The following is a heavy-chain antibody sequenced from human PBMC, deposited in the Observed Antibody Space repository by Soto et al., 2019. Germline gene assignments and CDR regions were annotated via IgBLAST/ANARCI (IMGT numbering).Heavy chain of an antibody. Sequence: QMQLEESGGGVVQPGTSLRLSCAASGFAFNNYGMHWVRQAPGKGLEWVAFISFDGRNEYYGESVKGRFTISRDNSKNMLFLQMDSLRHEDTALYYCAKTGVSMVRGVPQGFDHWGQGTLVTVSS. V-gene: IGHV3-30*18. CDR2: ISFDGRNE. CDR3: AKTGVSMVRGVPQGFDH. J-gene: IGHJ4*02. CDR1: GFAFNNYG. D-gene: IGHD3-10*01.